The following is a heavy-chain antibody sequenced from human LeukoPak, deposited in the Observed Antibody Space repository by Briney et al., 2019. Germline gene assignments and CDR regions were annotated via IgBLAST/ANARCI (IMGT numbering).Heavy chain of an antibody. D-gene: IGHD6-25*01. CDR1: GFSFTDYP. V-gene: IGHV3-7*01. CDR3: TKEPTSYRSGWYFQH. J-gene: IGHJ1*01. Sequence: QPGGSLRLSCATSGFSFTDYPMNWVPQAPGKGLEWVANIKQDGSEKYYVDSVKGRFTISRDNLRNTLDLQMYSLRADDTAVYYCTKEPTSYRSGWYFQHWGQGTLVTVSS. CDR2: IKQDGSEK.